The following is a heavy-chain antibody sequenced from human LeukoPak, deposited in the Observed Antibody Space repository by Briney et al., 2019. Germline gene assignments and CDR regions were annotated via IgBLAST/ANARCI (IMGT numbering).Heavy chain of an antibody. CDR2: IYDSGST. CDR3: ARHSRFQQLGSFDS. J-gene: IGHJ4*02. D-gene: IGHD6-13*01. Sequence: SETLSLTCTVSGGSITLYYWSWIRQPPGKGLEWLGYIYDSGSTNYNPSLKSRVTLLVDTSKNQFSLKLRSVTAADTAVYYCARHSRFQQLGSFDSWGQGALVTVSS. V-gene: IGHV4-59*08. CDR1: GGSITLYY.